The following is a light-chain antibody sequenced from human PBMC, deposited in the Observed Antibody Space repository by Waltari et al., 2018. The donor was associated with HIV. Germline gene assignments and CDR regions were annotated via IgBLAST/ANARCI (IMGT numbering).Light chain of an antibody. CDR2: WAS. CDR3: QQYYATPLT. J-gene: IGKJ4*01. V-gene: IGKV4-1*01. Sequence: DIVMTQSPDSLAVSLGERAPITFRPRQSIFYTSTNTNYLAWYQLKPGQTPKLIIYWASTRESGVPDRFTGSGSGTDFTLTITSLQAEDVAVYYCQQYYATPLTFGGGTKVEIK. CDR1: QSIFYTSTNTNY.